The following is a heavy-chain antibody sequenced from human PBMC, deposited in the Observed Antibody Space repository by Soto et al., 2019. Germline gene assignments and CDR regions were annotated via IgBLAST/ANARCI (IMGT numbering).Heavy chain of an antibody. D-gene: IGHD3-16*01. CDR3: ARMATFGSLNLFDP. CDR1: GYSFTNND. V-gene: IGHV1-8*01. J-gene: IGHJ5*02. CDR2: MNPGSGDT. Sequence: ASVKVSCKASGYSFTNNDVSWVRQATGQGLEWMGWMNPGSGDTGYAQKLQGRVTMTRDISIATAYLELSSLRSDDTAIYYCARMATFGSLNLFDPWGQGTLVTVSS.